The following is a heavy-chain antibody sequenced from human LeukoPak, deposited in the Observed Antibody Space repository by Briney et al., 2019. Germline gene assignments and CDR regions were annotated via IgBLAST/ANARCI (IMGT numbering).Heavy chain of an antibody. Sequence: PSETLSLTCAVYGGSFSGYYWSWIRQPPGKGLEWIGEINHSGSTNYNPSLKSRVTISVDTSKNQFSLKLSSVTAADTAVYYCAGPPPAGYCSGGSCYSEYFQHWGQGTLVTVSS. D-gene: IGHD2-15*01. V-gene: IGHV4-34*01. J-gene: IGHJ1*01. CDR3: AGPPPAGYCSGGSCYSEYFQH. CDR1: GGSFSGYY. CDR2: INHSGST.